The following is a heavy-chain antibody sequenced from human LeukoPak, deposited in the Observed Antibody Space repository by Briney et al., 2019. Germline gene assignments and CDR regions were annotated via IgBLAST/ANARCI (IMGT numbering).Heavy chain of an antibody. V-gene: IGHV3-23*01. CDR2: ISGSGYYT. CDR3: AKDGSWGDYYFYFYMDV. D-gene: IGHD3-16*01. J-gene: IGHJ6*03. CDR1: GFTFGSFA. Sequence: PGGSLRLSCEASGFTFGSFAMSWVRQAPGKGLEWVSCISGSGYYTYYADSVKGRFTISRDNSKNTLYIEMNSLRAEDTAVYYCAKDGSWGDYYFYFYMDVWGKGTTVTVSS.